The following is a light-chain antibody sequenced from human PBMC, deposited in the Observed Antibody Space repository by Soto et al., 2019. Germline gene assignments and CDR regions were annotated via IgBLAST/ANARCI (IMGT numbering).Light chain of an antibody. V-gene: IGKV3-20*01. CDR1: QSVSSTY. J-gene: IGKJ3*01. Sequence: EIVLTQSPGTLSLSPGERATLSCRASQSVSSTYLAWYQQKPGQAPRLLIYGASSRATGIPDRFRGSGSGTDFTLTISRLEPDDFALYYCQQYGRLGTFGPGTKVDIK. CDR3: QQYGRLGT. CDR2: GAS.